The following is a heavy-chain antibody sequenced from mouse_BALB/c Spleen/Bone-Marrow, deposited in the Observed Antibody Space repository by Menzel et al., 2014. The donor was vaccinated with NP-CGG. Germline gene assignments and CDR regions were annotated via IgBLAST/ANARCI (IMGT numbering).Heavy chain of an antibody. D-gene: IGHD4-1*01. CDR2: ISSVCSTI. Sequence: EVQRVESGGGLVQPGGSRKLSCAASGFTFSSFGMHWVRQAPEKGLEWVAYISSVCSTIFYADTVKGRFTVSRDNPKNTLFLQMTSLRSEDTAMYYCTRGGNWDDFDYWGQGTTLTVSS. J-gene: IGHJ2*01. CDR3: TRGGNWDDFDY. CDR1: GFTFSSFG. V-gene: IGHV5-17*02.